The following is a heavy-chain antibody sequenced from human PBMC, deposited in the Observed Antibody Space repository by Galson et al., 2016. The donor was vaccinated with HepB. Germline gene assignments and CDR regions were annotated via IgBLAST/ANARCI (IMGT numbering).Heavy chain of an antibody. CDR1: GGSFSGYY. CDR3: ARGDNPDYGDYASAYYDMDV. D-gene: IGHD4-17*01. Sequence: SETLSLTCAVYGGSFSGYYWSWIRQPPGKGLEWLGEINHSGRTNYNPSLKSRVPISVDTSKNQFSLKLSSVTAADTAVYYCARGDNPDYGDYASAYYDMDVWGQGSLVTVSS. CDR2: INHSGRT. J-gene: IGHJ6*02. V-gene: IGHV4-34*01.